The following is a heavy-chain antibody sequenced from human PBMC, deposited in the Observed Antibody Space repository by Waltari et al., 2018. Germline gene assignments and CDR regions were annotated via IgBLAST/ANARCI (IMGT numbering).Heavy chain of an antibody. V-gene: IGHV4-59*01. CDR2: IYYSGST. CDR3: ARAGRYYYDSSGYDAFDI. J-gene: IGHJ3*02. Sequence: QVQLQESGPGLVKPSETLSLTCTVSGGSISSYYWSWIRQPPGKGLEWIGYIYYSGSTNYHPSLKSRVTISVDTSKNQFSLKLSSVTAADTAVYYCARAGRYYYDSSGYDAFDIWGQGTMVTVSS. D-gene: IGHD3-22*01. CDR1: GGSISSYY.